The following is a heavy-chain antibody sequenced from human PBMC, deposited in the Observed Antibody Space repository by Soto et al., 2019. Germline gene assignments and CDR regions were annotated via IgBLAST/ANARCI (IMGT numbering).Heavy chain of an antibody. CDR3: ARLTTGRGARIDY. Sequence: VASVKVSCKAAGYTFTSYYIHWMRQAPGQGLEWMGMINPSGGSTTYAQKFQGRVTMTRDTSTSTVYMELSSLRSEDTAVYYCARLTTGRGARIDYWGQGTVVTVSS. CDR1: GYTFTSYY. CDR2: INPSGGST. J-gene: IGHJ4*02. V-gene: IGHV1-46*01. D-gene: IGHD4-4*01.